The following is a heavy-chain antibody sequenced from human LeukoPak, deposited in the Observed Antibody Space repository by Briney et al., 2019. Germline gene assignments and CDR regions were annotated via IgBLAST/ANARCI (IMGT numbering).Heavy chain of an antibody. Sequence: GESLKISCKASGYSFTTYWIGWVRQLPGKGLEWMGIISPGDSDTKYSPSFQGQVTISADKSITTAYLQWSSLKASDTAIYYCARLGGFLVVPPAWGSDNWSDPWGQGTLVTVSS. CDR1: GYSFTTYW. V-gene: IGHV5-51*01. J-gene: IGHJ5*02. D-gene: IGHD3-16*01. CDR2: ISPGDSDT. CDR3: ARLGGFLVVPPAWGSDNWSDP.